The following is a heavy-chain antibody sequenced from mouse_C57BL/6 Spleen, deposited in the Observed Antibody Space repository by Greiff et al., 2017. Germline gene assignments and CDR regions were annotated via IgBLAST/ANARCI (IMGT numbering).Heavy chain of an antibody. Sequence: VQLQQPVAELVRPGASVKLSCTASGFNIKNTYMHWVKQRPEQGLEWIGRIDPANGNTKYAPKFQGKATITADTSSNTAYLQLSSLTSEDTAIYYCATTVVATRAWFAYWGQGTLVTVSA. CDR3: ATTVVATRAWFAY. D-gene: IGHD1-1*01. J-gene: IGHJ3*01. CDR2: IDPANGNT. CDR1: GFNIKNTY. V-gene: IGHV14-3*01.